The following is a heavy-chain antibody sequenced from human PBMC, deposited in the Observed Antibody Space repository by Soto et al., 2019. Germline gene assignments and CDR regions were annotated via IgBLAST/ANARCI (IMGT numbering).Heavy chain of an antibody. CDR3: ASQSSEWLLFAS. D-gene: IGHD5-12*01. V-gene: IGHV3-48*01. CDR2: ISSSSSTI. J-gene: IGHJ4*02. CDR1: GFTFSSYS. Sequence: PGGSMRLSCAASGFTFSSYSMNWVRQDPGKGLEWVSYISSSSSTIYYADSVKGRFTISRDNAKNSLYLQMNSLRAEDTAVYYCASQSSEWLLFASWGQGTLVTVSS.